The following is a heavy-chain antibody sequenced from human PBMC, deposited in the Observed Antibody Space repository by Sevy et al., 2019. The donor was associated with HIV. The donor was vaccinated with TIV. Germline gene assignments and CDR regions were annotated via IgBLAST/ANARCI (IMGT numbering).Heavy chain of an antibody. Sequence: GGSLRLSCVASGFSLESYWMNWVRQAPGKPLEWVANIKEDDTVKYYVESVKGRFTISRDNGRNLVYLLMNNLKVEDTALYYCVRAIQADGSFWGQGTRVTVSS. V-gene: IGHV3-7*04. D-gene: IGHD6-13*01. CDR2: IKEDDTVK. CDR3: VRAIQADGSF. CDR1: GFSLESYW. J-gene: IGHJ4*02.